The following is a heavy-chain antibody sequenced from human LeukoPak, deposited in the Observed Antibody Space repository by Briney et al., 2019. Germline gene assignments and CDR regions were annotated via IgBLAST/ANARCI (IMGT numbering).Heavy chain of an antibody. CDR1: GFTFSDYY. D-gene: IGHD3-9*01. Sequence: GGSLRLSCAASGFTFSDYYMSWIRQAPGKGLEWVSYISSSGRTIYYADSVKGRFTISRDNAKNSPYLQMNSLRAEDTAVYYCAREYILTGYYNTNYFDYWGQGTLVTVSS. CDR2: ISSSGRTI. V-gene: IGHV3-11*04. J-gene: IGHJ4*02. CDR3: AREYILTGYYNTNYFDY.